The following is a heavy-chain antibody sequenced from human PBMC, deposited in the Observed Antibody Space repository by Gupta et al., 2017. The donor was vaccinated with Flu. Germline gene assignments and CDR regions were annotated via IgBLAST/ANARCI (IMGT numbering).Heavy chain of an antibody. Sequence: QLPLQESGPGLVKPSETLSLTCTVSGGSIRSTAYYWGWVRQPPGKGLEWIGSIFYTGSTDYNPSLKRRVTISVDTSKSQFSLKLRSVTAADTAVYYCARHVAGISLYYFDDWGQGTLVTVSS. V-gene: IGHV4-39*01. J-gene: IGHJ4*02. CDR3: ARHVAGISLYYFDD. CDR2: IFYTGST. D-gene: IGHD1-14*01. CDR1: GGSIRSTAYY.